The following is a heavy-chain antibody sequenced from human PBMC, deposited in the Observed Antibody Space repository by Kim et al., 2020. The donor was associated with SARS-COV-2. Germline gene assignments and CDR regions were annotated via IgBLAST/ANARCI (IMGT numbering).Heavy chain of an antibody. CDR1: GYTFTGHY. V-gene: IGHV1-2*06. CDR2: INPNTGGT. Sequence: ASVKVSCKASGYTFTGHYMHWVRQAPGQGLEWMGRINPNTGGTNYAQKFQGRVTMTRDTSISTVYMELSRLTSDDTAVYYCARDRELRNWFDPWGQGTLVTVSS. J-gene: IGHJ5*02. D-gene: IGHD1-26*01. CDR3: ARDRELRNWFDP.